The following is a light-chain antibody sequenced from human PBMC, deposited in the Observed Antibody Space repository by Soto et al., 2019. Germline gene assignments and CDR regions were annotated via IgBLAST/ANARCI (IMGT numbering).Light chain of an antibody. J-gene: IGLJ2*01. V-gene: IGLV2-14*01. CDR1: SSDVGGYNY. CDR3: SSYTSTNHVV. Sequence: QSVLTQPRSVSGSPGQSVTISCTGTSSDVGGYNYVSWYQQHPGKAPKLVIYEVTKRPSGVSNRFSGSKSGNTASLTISGLQAEDETDYYCSSYTSTNHVVFGGGTKVTVL. CDR2: EVT.